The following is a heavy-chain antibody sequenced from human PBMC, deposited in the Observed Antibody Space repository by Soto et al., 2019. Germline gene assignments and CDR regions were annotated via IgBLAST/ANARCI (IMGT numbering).Heavy chain of an antibody. CDR1: GFTFGDYA. Sequence: ESGGGLVKPGRSLRLSCTASGFTFGDYAMSWFRQAPGKGLEWVGFIRSKAYGGTTEYAASVKGRFTISRDDSKSIAYLQMNSLKTEDTAVYYCTRVDTAMVNYFDYWGQGTLVTVSS. J-gene: IGHJ4*02. D-gene: IGHD5-18*01. V-gene: IGHV3-49*05. CDR3: TRVDTAMVNYFDY. CDR2: IRSKAYGGTT.